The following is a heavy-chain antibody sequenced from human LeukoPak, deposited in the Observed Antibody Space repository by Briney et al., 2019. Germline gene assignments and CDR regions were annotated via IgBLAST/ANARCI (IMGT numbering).Heavy chain of an antibody. CDR3: ARGRSTSRY. CDR1: GGSMSRHY. Sequence: SETLSLTCTVSGGSMSRHYWSWIRQPPGEGLEWIGYIYYSGSTNYNPSLKSRVTISIDTSKNQFSLKLSSVTAADTAVYYCARGRSTSRYWGQGTLVTVSS. J-gene: IGHJ4*02. CDR2: IYYSGST. D-gene: IGHD2-2*01. V-gene: IGHV4-59*11.